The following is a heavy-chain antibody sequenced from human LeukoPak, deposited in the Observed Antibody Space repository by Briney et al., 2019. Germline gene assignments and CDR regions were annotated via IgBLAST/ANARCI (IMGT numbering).Heavy chain of an antibody. V-gene: IGHV3-48*03. D-gene: IGHD3-22*01. Sequence: GGSLRLSCAASGFTFSSYEMNWVRQAPGKGLEWVSYISSSGSTIYYADSVKGRFTISRDNAKNSLYLQMNSLRAEDTAVYYCARGDSRGYYYTSGFDPWGQGTLVTVSS. CDR3: ARGDSRGYYYTSGFDP. CDR2: ISSSGSTI. CDR1: GFTFSSYE. J-gene: IGHJ5*02.